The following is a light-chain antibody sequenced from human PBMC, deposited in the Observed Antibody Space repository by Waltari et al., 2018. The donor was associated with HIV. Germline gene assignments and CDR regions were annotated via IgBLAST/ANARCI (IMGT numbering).Light chain of an antibody. CDR2: KDS. CDR1: ALPKQY. CDR3: QSPDSGTYVV. V-gene: IGLV3-25*03. Sequence: SYDLTQPPSVSVSPGQTARITFSGDALPKQYAFWYQQKPGQAPVLVIYKDSERPSGIPERFSGSSSGTTVTLTISGVQAEDEADYYCQSPDSGTYVVFGGGTKLTVL. J-gene: IGLJ2*01.